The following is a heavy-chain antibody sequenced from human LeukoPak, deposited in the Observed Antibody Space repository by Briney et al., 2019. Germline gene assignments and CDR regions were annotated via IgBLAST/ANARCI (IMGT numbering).Heavy chain of an antibody. D-gene: IGHD6-6*01. CDR3: ASPNAYSSSTPFDY. J-gene: IGHJ4*02. CDR1: GFTVSSNY. CDR2: IYSGGST. Sequence: GGSLRLSCAASGFTVSSNYMSWVRQAPGKGLEWVSVIYSGGSTYYADSVKGRFTISRDNSKNTLYLQMNSLRAEDTAVYYCASPNAYSSSTPFDYWGQGTLVTVSP. V-gene: IGHV3-53*01.